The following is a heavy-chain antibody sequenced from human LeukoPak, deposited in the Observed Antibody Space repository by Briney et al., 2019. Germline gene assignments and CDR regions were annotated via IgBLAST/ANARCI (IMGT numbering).Heavy chain of an antibody. Sequence: PGGSLRLSCAASGFTLSSYAMSWVRQAPGKGLEWVSVISASGGSTYNADSVKGRFTISRDNSKNTLYLQMNSLRAEDTAVYYCAKPYSSGWYGFDPWGQGTLVTVSS. V-gene: IGHV3-23*01. CDR2: ISASGGST. CDR1: GFTLSSYA. CDR3: AKPYSSGWYGFDP. D-gene: IGHD6-19*01. J-gene: IGHJ5*02.